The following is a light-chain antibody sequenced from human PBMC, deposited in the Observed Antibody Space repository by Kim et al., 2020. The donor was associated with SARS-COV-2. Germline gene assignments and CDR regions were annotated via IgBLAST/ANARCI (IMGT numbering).Light chain of an antibody. CDR2: GAS. CDR3: QHYNSHPLT. V-gene: IGKV3-15*01. CDR1: QNVGRN. J-gene: IGKJ4*01. Sequence: IVMTQSPATLSVSPGERAALSCRASQNVGRNLAWYQHKPGQAPRLLIYGASTRATGIPARFSGGGSGTEFTLTIGSLQSDDSALYYCQHYNSHPLTFGGGTKVDIK.